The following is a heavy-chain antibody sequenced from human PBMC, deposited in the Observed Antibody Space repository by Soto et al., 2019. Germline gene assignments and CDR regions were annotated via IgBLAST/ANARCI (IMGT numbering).Heavy chain of an antibody. D-gene: IGHD3-22*01. CDR2: ISSSGNTI. J-gene: IGHJ5*02. Sequence: QVQLVESGGGVVKTSGSLRIACAASGFTFSDYYMSWVRQAPGKGLEWVSYISSSGNTIYYADSVKGRFTISRDNAKNSVYLQMNSLRAEDTALYFCAKTSSENYYDPVFSWGQGTLVTVSS. CDR3: AKTSSENYYDPVFS. V-gene: IGHV3-11*01. CDR1: GFTFSDYY.